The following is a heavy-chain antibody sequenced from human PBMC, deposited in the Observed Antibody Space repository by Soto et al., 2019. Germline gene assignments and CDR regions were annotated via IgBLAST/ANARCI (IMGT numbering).Heavy chain of an antibody. V-gene: IGHV3-7*01. D-gene: IGHD3-16*02. CDR2: IKQDGSEK. J-gene: IGHJ6*03. CDR3: AREAPKCCASGTYLLHYMDV. CDR1: VFTFSSYC. Sequence: EVQVVESGGGLVQPGGSLRLSCEASVFTFSSYCMTWVRQAPGKGLEWVANIKQDGSEKNYVASMKGRFTISRDNAKNSLYQQMNTRRAQDTAASSCAREAPKCCASGTYLLHYMDVWAKGPTATASS.